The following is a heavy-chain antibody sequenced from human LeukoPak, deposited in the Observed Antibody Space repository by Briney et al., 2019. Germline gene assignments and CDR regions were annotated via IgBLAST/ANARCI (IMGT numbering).Heavy chain of an antibody. J-gene: IGHJ6*03. D-gene: IGHD6-19*01. CDR1: GYTFTSYD. CDR2: MNPNSCNT. V-gene: IGHV1-8*01. CDR3: ARAPMKGWLGPYYYYYYMDV. Sequence: ASVKVSCKASGYTFTSYDIHWVRQATGQGLDWMGRMNPNSCNTGYAQKFQGRVTMTRNTSISTAYMELSSLRSEDTAVYYCARAPMKGWLGPYYYYYYMDVWGKGTTVIVSS.